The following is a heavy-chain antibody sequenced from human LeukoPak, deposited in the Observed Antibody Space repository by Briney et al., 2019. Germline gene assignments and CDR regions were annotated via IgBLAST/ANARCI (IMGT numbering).Heavy chain of an antibody. CDR1: GYTFTGYY. D-gene: IGHD5-24*01. J-gene: IGHJ1*01. V-gene: IGHV1-2*02. CDR3: ARVLKDGYNNGNFQH. Sequence: ASVKVSCKASGYTFTGYYVHWVRQVPGQGLEWMGWINPNSSATNFPQKFQGRVTLTRDTSITTAYMELSRLRSDDTAVYYCARVLKDGYNNGNFQHWGQGTLVTVSS. CDR2: INPNSSAT.